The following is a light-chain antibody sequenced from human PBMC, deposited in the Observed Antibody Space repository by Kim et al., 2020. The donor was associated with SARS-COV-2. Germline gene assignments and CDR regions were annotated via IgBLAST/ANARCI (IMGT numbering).Light chain of an antibody. J-gene: IGLJ3*02. CDR1: RSNITAAYD. CDR3: PTYDNSLSGWV. Sequence: QRGVTCCSSRRSNITAAYDVHWYQQLPGTAPKLLIYGNSRRPSGVPDRFSVSQSGTSASLAITGLQAEDEADYYCPTYDNSLSGWVFGGGTQLTVL. CDR2: GNS. V-gene: IGLV1-40*01.